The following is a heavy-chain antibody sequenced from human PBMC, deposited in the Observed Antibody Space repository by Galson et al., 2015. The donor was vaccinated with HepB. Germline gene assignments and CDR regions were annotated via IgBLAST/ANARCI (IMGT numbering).Heavy chain of an antibody. CDR1: GFTFGDYT. CDR2: IRSKAYGGAT. Sequence: SLRLSCAASGFTFGDYTMNWVRQAPGKGLEWVGFIRSKAYGGATEYAASMKGRFTISRDDSRNIAFLQINSLKTEGTAVYFCTRDLYSGFFYYYYYGMDVWGQGTTVTVSS. J-gene: IGHJ6*02. CDR3: TRDLYSGFFYYYYYGMDV. D-gene: IGHD3/OR15-3a*01. V-gene: IGHV3-49*04.